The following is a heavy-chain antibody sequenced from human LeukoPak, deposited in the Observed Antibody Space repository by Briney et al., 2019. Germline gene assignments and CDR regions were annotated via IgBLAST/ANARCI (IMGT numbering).Heavy chain of an antibody. V-gene: IGHV4-4*07. J-gene: IGHJ6*03. CDR2: IYTSGST. CDR1: GGSISSYY. Sequence: SETLSLTCTVSGGSISSYYWSWIRQPAGKGLEWIGRIYTSGSTNYNPSLKSRVTMSVDTPKNQFSLKLSSVTAADTAVYYCARTGYYDFSYYYYYMDVWGKGTTVTVSS. CDR3: ARTGYYDFSYYYYYMDV. D-gene: IGHD3-3*01.